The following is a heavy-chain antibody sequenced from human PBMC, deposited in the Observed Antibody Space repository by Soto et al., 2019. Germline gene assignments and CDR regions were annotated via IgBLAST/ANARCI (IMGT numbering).Heavy chain of an antibody. Sequence: ALLNVSCKAFGYTFTNYSMHWVRPAPGQRLEWMGWINAGNGNTKYSQKFQGRVTITRDTSASTAYMELSSLRSEDTAVYYCASAHYDILTGLFDYWGQGTLVTVSS. CDR3: ASAHYDILTGLFDY. V-gene: IGHV1-3*01. J-gene: IGHJ4*02. CDR1: GYTFTNYS. D-gene: IGHD3-9*01. CDR2: INAGNGNT.